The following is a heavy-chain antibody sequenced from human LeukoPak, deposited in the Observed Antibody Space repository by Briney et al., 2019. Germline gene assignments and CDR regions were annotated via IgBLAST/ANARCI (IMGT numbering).Heavy chain of an antibody. J-gene: IGHJ3*02. CDR3: ARKLYGSGSSNAFGI. CDR1: GFSHSTGEMS. Sequence: RESGPALVKPTQTLTLTCTFSGFSHSTGEMSVSWVRQPPGKALEWLARIDWDDDKYYSTSLKTRLTISKDTSKNQVVLTMTNMDSVDTATYYCARKLYGSGSSNAFGIWGQGTMVTVSS. V-gene: IGHV2-70*11. D-gene: IGHD3-10*01. CDR2: IDWDDDK.